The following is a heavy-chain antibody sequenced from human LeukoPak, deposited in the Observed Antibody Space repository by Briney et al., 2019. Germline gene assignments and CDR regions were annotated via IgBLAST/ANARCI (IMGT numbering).Heavy chain of an antibody. CDR3: ARGLTVAGTPPFDY. V-gene: IGHV4-59*01. Sequence: PSETLSLTCTVSGGSISSYYWSWLRQPPGKGLEWIGYIYYSGSTNYNPSLKSRVTISVDTSKNQFSLKLSSVTAADTAVYYCARGLTVAGTPPFDYWGQGTLVTVSS. D-gene: IGHD6-19*01. CDR1: GGSISSYY. CDR2: IYYSGST. J-gene: IGHJ4*02.